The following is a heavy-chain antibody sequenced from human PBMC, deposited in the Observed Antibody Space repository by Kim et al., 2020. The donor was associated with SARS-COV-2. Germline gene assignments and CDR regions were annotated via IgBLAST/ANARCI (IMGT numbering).Heavy chain of an antibody. CDR3: ARDHIGGW. J-gene: IGHJ4*02. D-gene: IGHD1-26*01. CDR2: GGST. V-gene: IGHV1-46*01. Sequence: GGSTSYAQKFQGRVTMTRDTSTSTVYMELSSLRDEDTAVYYCARDHIGGWWGQGTLVTVSS.